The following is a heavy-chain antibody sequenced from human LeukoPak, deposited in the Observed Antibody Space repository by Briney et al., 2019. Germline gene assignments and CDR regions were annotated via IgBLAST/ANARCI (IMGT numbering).Heavy chain of an antibody. V-gene: IGHV4-34*01. J-gene: IGHJ4*02. CDR3: ASPLGVSDSSGYTH. CDR2: INHSGST. D-gene: IGHD3-22*01. CDR1: GGSFSGYY. Sequence: PSETLSLTCAVYGGSFSGYYWSWIRQPPGKGLEWIGEINHSGSTNYNPSLKSRVTISVDTSKNQFSLKLSSVTAADTAVYYCASPLGVSDSSGYTHWGQGTLVTVSS.